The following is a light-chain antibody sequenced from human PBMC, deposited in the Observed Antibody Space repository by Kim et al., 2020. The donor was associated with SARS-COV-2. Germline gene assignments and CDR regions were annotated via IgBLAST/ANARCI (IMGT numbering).Light chain of an antibody. CDR1: ISDIGTYSL. Sequence: GQSITISCSGTISDIGTYSLISWYQQHPGTAPRLIIVDISKRPSGVSGRFSGSKSGNTASLTISGLQPDDEADYFCCSFTSAVNWMFGGGTQLTVL. V-gene: IGLV2-23*02. J-gene: IGLJ3*02. CDR2: DIS. CDR3: CSFTSAVNWM.